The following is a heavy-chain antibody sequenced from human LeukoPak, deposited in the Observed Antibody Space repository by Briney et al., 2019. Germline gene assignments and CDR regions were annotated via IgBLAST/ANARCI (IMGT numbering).Heavy chain of an antibody. V-gene: IGHV3-33*01. CDR2: TWYDGSTK. CDR1: GFTLSSYG. J-gene: IGHJ4*02. Sequence: GGSLRLSCAASGFTLSSYGMHWVRQAPGKGLEWVAVTWYDGSTKYYADSVKGRFTISRDNSKNMLDLQMNSLRAEDTAVYYCARDRDDYVWGTHYWGQGTLVTVSS. CDR3: ARDRDDYVWGTHY. D-gene: IGHD3-16*01.